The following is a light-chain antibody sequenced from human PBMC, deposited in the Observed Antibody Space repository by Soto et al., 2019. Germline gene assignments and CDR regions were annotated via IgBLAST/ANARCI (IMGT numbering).Light chain of an antibody. J-gene: IGKJ1*01. Sequence: EIVMTQSPATLSVSAGERSTLSCRASQSVSSNLAWYQQKPGQAPRLLIYGASTRATGIPARFSGRGSGTDLTLTLSRLEPEDFAVYYCQQYGSSGTFGQGTKVDIK. CDR3: QQYGSSGT. CDR1: QSVSSN. CDR2: GAS. V-gene: IGKV3-15*01.